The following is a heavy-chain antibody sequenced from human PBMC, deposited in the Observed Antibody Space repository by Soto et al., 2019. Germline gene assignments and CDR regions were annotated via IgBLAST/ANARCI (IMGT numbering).Heavy chain of an antibody. J-gene: IGHJ6*02. V-gene: IGHV4-30-4*01. CDR1: GGSISSVDYY. CDR2: IYYSGST. D-gene: IGHD3-3*01. CDR3: AKDPVSITIFGVSGMDV. Sequence: QVQLQESGPGLAQPSPTLSLTCTVSGGSISSVDYYWSWIRQPPGKGLEWMGYIYYSGSTYYNPSLKSRVTMTVDTSKKQLSLKLSSVTAADTAVYYRAKDPVSITIFGVSGMDVWGQGTTVTVSS.